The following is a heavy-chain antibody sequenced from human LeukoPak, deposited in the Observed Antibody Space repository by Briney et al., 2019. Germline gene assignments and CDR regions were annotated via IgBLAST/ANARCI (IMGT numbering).Heavy chain of an antibody. J-gene: IGHJ4*02. V-gene: IGHV1-18*01. Sequence: ASVKVSCKASGYTFTSYGISWVRQAPGQGLEWMGWISAYNGNTNYAQKLQGRVTMTTDTSTSTAYMELRSLRSDDTAVYYCARGELLRYFDWLPQLDYWGPGTLVTVSS. CDR2: ISAYNGNT. D-gene: IGHD3-9*01. CDR3: ARGELLRYFDWLPQLDY. CDR1: GYTFTSYG.